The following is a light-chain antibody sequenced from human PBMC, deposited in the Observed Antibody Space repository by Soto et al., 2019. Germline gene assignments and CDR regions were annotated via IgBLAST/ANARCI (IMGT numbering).Light chain of an antibody. V-gene: IGLV1-44*01. CDR2: GDN. Sequence: QSVLTQPPSASGTPGQRVPISCSGSSSNIGSNTINWYQQVPGTAPKLLIHGDNLRPSGVPDRFSGSKSGTSASLAISGLQFEDEADYYCATWDDSLNGVVFGGGTKLTVL. J-gene: IGLJ2*01. CDR3: ATWDDSLNGVV. CDR1: SSNIGSNT.